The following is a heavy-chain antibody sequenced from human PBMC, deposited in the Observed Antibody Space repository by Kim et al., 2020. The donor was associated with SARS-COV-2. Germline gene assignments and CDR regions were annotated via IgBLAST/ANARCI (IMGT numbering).Heavy chain of an antibody. CDR3: ARGKPPGCSGGSCSNRYGMDV. J-gene: IGHJ6*02. CDR2: INASNGNT. V-gene: IGHV1-3*01. CDR1: GYTFTSYA. Sequence: ASVKVSCKASGYTFTSYAMHWVRQAPGQRLEWMGWINASNGNTKYSQKFQGRVTITRDTSASTAYMELSSLRSEDTAVYYCARGKPPGCSGGSCSNRYGMDVWGQGTTVTVS. D-gene: IGHD2-15*01.